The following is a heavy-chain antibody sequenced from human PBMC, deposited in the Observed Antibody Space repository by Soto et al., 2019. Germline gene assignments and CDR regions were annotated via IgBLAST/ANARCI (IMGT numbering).Heavy chain of an antibody. Sequence: GGSLRLSCAASGFTFSSYGMHWVRQAPGKGLEWVAVISDDGGNKYYADYVKGRFTISRDNSKNTLYLQMNSLRAEDTAVYYCAKEGYYGSGSGYYYYYMDVWGKGTTVTVSS. CDR1: GFTFSSYG. V-gene: IGHV3-30*18. CDR3: AKEGYYGSGSGYYYYYMDV. J-gene: IGHJ6*03. CDR2: ISDDGGNK. D-gene: IGHD3-10*01.